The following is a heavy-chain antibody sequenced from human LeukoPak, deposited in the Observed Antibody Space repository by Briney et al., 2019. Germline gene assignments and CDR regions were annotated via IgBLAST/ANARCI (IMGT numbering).Heavy chain of an antibody. CDR2: INHSGST. CDR3: ASKTTVVTLDAFDI. D-gene: IGHD4-23*01. V-gene: IGHV4-34*01. Sequence: SETLSLTCAVYGGSFSGYYWSWIRQPPGKGLEWIGEINHSGSTNYNPSLKSRVTISVDTSKNQFSLKLSSVTAADTAVYYCASKTTVVTLDAFDIWGQGTMVTVSS. CDR1: GGSFSGYY. J-gene: IGHJ3*02.